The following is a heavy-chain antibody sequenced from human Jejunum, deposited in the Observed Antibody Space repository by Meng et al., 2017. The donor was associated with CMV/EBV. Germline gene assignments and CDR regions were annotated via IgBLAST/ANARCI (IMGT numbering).Heavy chain of an antibody. V-gene: IGHV4-59*01. J-gene: IGHJ5*02. CDR3: ARVRGGFDP. Sequence: SLTCTVSGGSISGYYWRWIRQPPGKGLEWVGYIYYTGGTNYNPSLESRASIALDRSKSQISLKLTSVTAADTAVYYGARVRGGFDPWGQGTLVTVSS. CDR2: IYYTGGT. CDR1: GGSISGYY.